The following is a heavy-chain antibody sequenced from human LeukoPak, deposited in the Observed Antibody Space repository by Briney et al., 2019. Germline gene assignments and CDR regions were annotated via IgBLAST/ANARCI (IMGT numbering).Heavy chain of an antibody. CDR1: GYTFTGYY. J-gene: IGHJ5*02. CDR2: INPNSGGT. D-gene: IGHD5-12*01. Sequence: ASVKVSCKPSGYTFTGYYMHWVRQAPGQGLGWMGWINPNSGGTNYAQKFQGRVTMTTDTSISTAYMGLSRLRSDDTAVYYCARDLRATRTHFDPWGQGTLVTVSS. V-gene: IGHV1-2*02. CDR3: ARDLRATRTHFDP.